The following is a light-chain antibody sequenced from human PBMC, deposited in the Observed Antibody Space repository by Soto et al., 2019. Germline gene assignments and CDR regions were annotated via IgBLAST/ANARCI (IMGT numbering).Light chain of an antibody. J-gene: IGLJ2*01. V-gene: IGLV2-14*01. CDR3: SSYTSSNTLI. Sequence: QSVLIQPASVSGSRGQSITISCTGASSDVGGYNYVSWYQQFPGGAPKVMICEVTNRPSGVSNRFSGSKSGNTASLTISGLQAEDEADYYCSSYTSSNTLIFGGGTKVTVL. CDR2: EVT. CDR1: SSDVGGYNY.